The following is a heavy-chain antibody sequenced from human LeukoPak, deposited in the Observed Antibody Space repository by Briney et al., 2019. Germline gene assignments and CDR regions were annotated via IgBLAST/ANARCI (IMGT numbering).Heavy chain of an antibody. Sequence: SETLSLTCTVSGGSISGYYWSWIRQPPGKGLEWIGYIYYSGSTNYNPSLESRVTISVDTSNNQFSLKLSSVTAADTAVYYCARRDTSAWLPDYWGQGTLVTVSS. V-gene: IGHV4-59*08. CDR2: IYYSGST. J-gene: IGHJ4*02. CDR3: ARRDTSAWLPDY. D-gene: IGHD3-22*01. CDR1: GGSISGYY.